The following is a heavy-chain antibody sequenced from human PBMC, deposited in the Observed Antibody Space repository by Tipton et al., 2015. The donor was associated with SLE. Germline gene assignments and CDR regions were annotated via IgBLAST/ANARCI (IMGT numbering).Heavy chain of an antibody. CDR1: GYTFTSYG. CDR3: ARDSPYSGSFRYYYYGLDV. J-gene: IGHJ6*02. CDR2: ISAYTGNT. D-gene: IGHD1-26*01. V-gene: IGHV1-18*01. Sequence: QLVQSGPEVKKPGASVKVSCKASGYTFTSYGISWVRQAPGQGLEWMGWISAYTGNTNYAQKLQGRVTMTTDTSTTTAYMELRSLRSDDTAVYYCARDSPYSGSFRYYYYGLDVWGQGTTVTVSS.